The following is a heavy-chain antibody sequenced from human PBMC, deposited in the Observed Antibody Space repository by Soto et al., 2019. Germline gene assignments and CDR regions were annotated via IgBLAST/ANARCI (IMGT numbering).Heavy chain of an antibody. V-gene: IGHV2-26*01. J-gene: IGHJ4*02. Sequence: QVTLKESGPVLVKPTETLTLTCTVSGFSLSNARMGVSWIRQPSGKALEWLAHIFSNDEKSYSTSLKSRLTISKDTSKSQVVLTMTNMDPVDTATYYCARINDILTGFDYWGQGTLVTVSS. D-gene: IGHD3-9*01. CDR2: IFSNDEK. CDR1: GFSLSNARMG. CDR3: ARINDILTGFDY.